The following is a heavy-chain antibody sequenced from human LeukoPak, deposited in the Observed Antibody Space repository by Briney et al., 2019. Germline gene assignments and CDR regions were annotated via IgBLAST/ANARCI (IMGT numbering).Heavy chain of an antibody. Sequence: ASVKVSCKASGYTFTGYYMHWVRQAPGQGLEWMGWINPNSGGTNYAQKFQGWVTMTRDTSISTAYMELSRLRSDDTAVYYCATGNYYDSSGYLIDYWGQGTLVTVSS. CDR1: GYTFTGYY. CDR3: ATGNYYDSSGYLIDY. J-gene: IGHJ4*02. CDR2: INPNSGGT. D-gene: IGHD3-22*01. V-gene: IGHV1-2*04.